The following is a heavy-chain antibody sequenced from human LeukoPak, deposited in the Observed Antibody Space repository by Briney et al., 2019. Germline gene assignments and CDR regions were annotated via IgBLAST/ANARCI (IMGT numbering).Heavy chain of an antibody. CDR2: INHSGST. D-gene: IGHD5-18*01. V-gene: IGHV4-34*01. Sequence: SETLSLTCTVSGGSFSSSGYYWSWIRQPPGKGLEWIGEINHSGSTNYNPSLKSRVTISVDTSKNQFSLKLSSVTAADTAVYYCARGRNRRDTAMVDYYYYMDVWGKGTTVTVSS. J-gene: IGHJ6*03. CDR3: ARGRNRRDTAMVDYYYYMDV. CDR1: GGSFSSSGYY.